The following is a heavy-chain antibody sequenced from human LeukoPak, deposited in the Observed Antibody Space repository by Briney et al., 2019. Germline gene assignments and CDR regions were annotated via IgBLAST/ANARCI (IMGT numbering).Heavy chain of an antibody. J-gene: IGHJ4*02. CDR2: IIPIFGTA. CDR3: ERANPHDYGIDY. V-gene: IGHV1-69*05. CDR1: GGTFSSYA. D-gene: IGHD4/OR15-4a*01. Sequence: SVKVSCKASGGTFSSYAISWVRQAPGQGLEWMGGIIPIFGTANYAQKFQGRVTITTDESTSTAYMELSSLRSEDTAMYYCERANPHDYGIDYWGQGTLVTVSS.